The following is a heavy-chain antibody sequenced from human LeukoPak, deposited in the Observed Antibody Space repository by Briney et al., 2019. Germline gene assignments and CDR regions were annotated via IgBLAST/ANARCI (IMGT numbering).Heavy chain of an antibody. CDR1: GGSFSGYY. V-gene: IGHV4-34*01. Sequence: SETLSLTCAVYGGSFSGYYWSWIRQPPGKGLEWIGEINHSGSTNYNPSLKSRVTISVDTSKNQFSLKLSSVTAADTAVYYCARGGRPVTTGDAFDIWGQGTMVTVSS. CDR3: ARGGRPVTTGDAFDI. J-gene: IGHJ3*02. D-gene: IGHD4-17*01. CDR2: INHSGST.